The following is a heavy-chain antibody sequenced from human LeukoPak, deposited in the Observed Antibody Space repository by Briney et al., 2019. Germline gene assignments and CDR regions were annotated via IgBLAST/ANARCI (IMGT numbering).Heavy chain of an antibody. V-gene: IGHV5-51*01. J-gene: IGHJ4*02. CDR3: ARSIAAAGNTFDC. Sequence: IYPDDSETRYSPSFQGQVTISADKSITTAYLQWSSLKASDTAIYYCARSIAAAGNTFDCWGQGTLVTVSS. D-gene: IGHD6-13*01. CDR2: IYPDDSET.